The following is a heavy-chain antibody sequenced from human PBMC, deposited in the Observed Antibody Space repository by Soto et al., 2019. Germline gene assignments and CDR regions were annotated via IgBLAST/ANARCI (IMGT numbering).Heavy chain of an antibody. CDR2: IFSNDKK. Sequence: QVTLKESGPVLVKPTGTLTLTCTVSGFSLSSVTMGVSWIRQPPGKALEWLAHIFSNDKKSYTTSLKSRLTISKDTSKSQVVLTMTNMDSVDTATYFCARTRSAYNFWSGGYDSWGRGTLVTVSS. CDR3: ARTRSAYNFWSGGYDS. V-gene: IGHV2-26*01. CDR1: GFSLSSVTMG. D-gene: IGHD3-3*01. J-gene: IGHJ4*02.